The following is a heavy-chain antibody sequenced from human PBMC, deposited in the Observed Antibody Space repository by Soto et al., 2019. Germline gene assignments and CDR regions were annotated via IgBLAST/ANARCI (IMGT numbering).Heavy chain of an antibody. CDR3: ARVDDYGDSASY. J-gene: IGHJ4*02. D-gene: IGHD4-17*01. V-gene: IGHV3-7*01. CDR2: IKKDGSEK. Sequence: GGSLSLSCAASGFTFSSYWMSWVRQAQGKGLEWVANIKKDGSEKYYVDSVKGRFTISRDNAKNSLYLQMNSLRAEDTAVYYCARVDDYGDSASYWGQGTLVTVSS. CDR1: GFTFSSYW.